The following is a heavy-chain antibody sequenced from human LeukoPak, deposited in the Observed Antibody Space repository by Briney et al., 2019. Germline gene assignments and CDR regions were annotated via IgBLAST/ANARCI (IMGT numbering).Heavy chain of an antibody. D-gene: IGHD3-9*01. CDR1: GFTVSSNY. J-gene: IGHJ4*02. CDR2: IYTGGST. Sequence: GGSLRLSCAASGFTVSSNYMSWVRQAPGKGLEWVSVIYTGGSTYYADSVKGRFTISRDNSKNTLYLQMNSLRAEDTAVYYCARSFYYDTLTGYYFFDYWGQGTLVTVSS. V-gene: IGHV3-66*01. CDR3: ARSFYYDTLTGYYFFDY.